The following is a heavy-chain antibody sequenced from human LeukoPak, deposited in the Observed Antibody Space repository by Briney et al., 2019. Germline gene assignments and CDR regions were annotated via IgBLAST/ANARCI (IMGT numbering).Heavy chain of an antibody. CDR2: IYYRGST. V-gene: IGHV4-61*05. J-gene: IGHJ2*01. Sequence: PSETLSLTCTVSGGSILSTIYYWAWIRQPPGKGLEWIGYIYYRGSTNYNPSLMSRASISVDTSKNQFSLKLDSLTAADTAVYYCVRRGVLWFGELSYYYFDLWGRGTLVAVSS. CDR1: GGSILSTIYY. D-gene: IGHD3-10*01. CDR3: VRRGVLWFGELSYYYFDL.